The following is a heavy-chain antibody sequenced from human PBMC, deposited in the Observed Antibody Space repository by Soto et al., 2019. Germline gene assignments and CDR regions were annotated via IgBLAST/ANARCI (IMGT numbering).Heavy chain of an antibody. Sequence: EVQLVESGGGLVQPGGSLRLSCAASRFTFSRYWMSWVRQAPGKGLEWVANINQDGSEKYYVDSVQGRFTISRDNAKNSLYLQMNSLIAEDTAVYYCARRGNSASPPFDYWGQGTLVTGSS. D-gene: IGHD3-10*01. CDR1: RFTFSRYW. J-gene: IGHJ4*02. V-gene: IGHV3-7*01. CDR2: INQDGSEK. CDR3: ARRGNSASPPFDY.